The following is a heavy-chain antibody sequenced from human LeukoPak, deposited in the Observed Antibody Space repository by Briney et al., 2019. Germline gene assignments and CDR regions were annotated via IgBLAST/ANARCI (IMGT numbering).Heavy chain of an antibody. Sequence: GGSLRLSCAASGFTFSSYSMNWVRQAPGKGLEWVSYISSSSSTIYYADSAKGRFTISRDNAKNSLYLQMNSLRAEDTALYYCAKDMSLSDTAMAYYFDYWGQGTLVTVSS. CDR1: GFTFSSYS. J-gene: IGHJ4*02. V-gene: IGHV3-48*04. CDR3: AKDMSLSDTAMAYYFDY. D-gene: IGHD5-18*01. CDR2: ISSSSSTI.